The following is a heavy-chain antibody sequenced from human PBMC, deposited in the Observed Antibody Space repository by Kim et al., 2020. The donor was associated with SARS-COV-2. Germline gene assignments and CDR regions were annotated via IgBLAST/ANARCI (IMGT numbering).Heavy chain of an antibody. Sequence: GGSLRLSCAASGFTFSSYCMHWVRQAPGKGLEWVAVISYDGSNKNYVDSVKGRFTISSDNSKNTLYLQMNSLRAEDTAVYYCARDIASYSSGWISYYYGMGGWGQGTTVTVSS. CDR1: GFTFSSYC. V-gene: IGHV3-30*04. CDR3: ARDIASYSSGWISYYYGMGG. D-gene: IGHD6-19*01. J-gene: IGHJ6*02. CDR2: ISYDGSNK.